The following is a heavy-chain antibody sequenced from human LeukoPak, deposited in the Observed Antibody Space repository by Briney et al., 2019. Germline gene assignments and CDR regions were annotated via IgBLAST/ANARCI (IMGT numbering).Heavy chain of an antibody. D-gene: IGHD3-22*01. J-gene: IGHJ4*02. V-gene: IGHV1-18*01. CDR2: IRSYNGNT. CDR1: GYTFTSYR. CDR3: ARDHAVYYYDSSGYHLFDY. Sequence: AAVKVSCKASGYTFTSYRISWVRQAPGQGLEGMGWIRSYNGNTNYAQKFQGRVTMTRDMSTSTDYMELRSLRSDDTAVYYCARDHAVYYYDSSGYHLFDYWGQGTLVSVSS.